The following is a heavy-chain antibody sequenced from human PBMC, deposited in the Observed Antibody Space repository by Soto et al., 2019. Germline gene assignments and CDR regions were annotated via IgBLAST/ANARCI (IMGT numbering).Heavy chain of an antibody. Sequence: TLSLTCTVSGGSITTGGSYWSWIRQHPGKGLEWIGNIYHSGNTYYNPSLKSRLTISVDTSKNHFSLMVDSVTAADTAVYYCARARFQVLYGKPYFDSWGLGTLVTVSS. V-gene: IGHV4-31*03. J-gene: IGHJ4*02. CDR1: GGSITTGGSY. D-gene: IGHD2-2*02. CDR3: ARARFQVLYGKPYFDS. CDR2: IYHSGNT.